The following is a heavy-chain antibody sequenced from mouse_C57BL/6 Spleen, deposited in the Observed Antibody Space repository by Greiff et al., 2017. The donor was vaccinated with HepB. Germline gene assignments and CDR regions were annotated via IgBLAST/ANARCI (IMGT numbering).Heavy chain of an antibody. CDR1: GYTFTSYT. CDR2: INPSSGYT. D-gene: IGHD1-1*01. V-gene: IGHV1-4*01. J-gene: IGHJ1*03. CDR3: ARTGTTVVAPYFDV. Sequence: VNLVESGAELARPGASVKMSCKASGYTFTSYTMHWVKQRPGQGLEWIGYINPSSGYTKYNQKFKDKATLTADKSSSTAYMQLSSLTSEDSAVYYCARTGTTVVAPYFDVWGTGTTVTVSS.